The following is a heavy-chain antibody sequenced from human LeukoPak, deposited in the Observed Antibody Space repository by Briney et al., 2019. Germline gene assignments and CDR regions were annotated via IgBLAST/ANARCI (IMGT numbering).Heavy chain of an antibody. Sequence: PGGSLRLSCAASGLIFSTYAMHWVRQAPGKGLEWVSSLSSSGSAVFYADSVKGRFTISRDNTKNSLYLQMSSLRAEDTAVYYCVRGDGRDYWGQGTLVTVSS. CDR3: VRGDGRDY. CDR2: LSSSGSAV. CDR1: GLIFSTYA. D-gene: IGHD5-24*01. J-gene: IGHJ4*02. V-gene: IGHV3-21*01.